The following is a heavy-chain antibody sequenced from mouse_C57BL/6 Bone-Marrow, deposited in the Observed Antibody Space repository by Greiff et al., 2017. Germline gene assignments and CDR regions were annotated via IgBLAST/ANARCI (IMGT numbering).Heavy chain of an antibody. J-gene: IGHJ4*01. V-gene: IGHV1-78*01. D-gene: IGHD1-1*01. Sequence: VKLQESDAELVKPGASVKISCKVSGYTFTDHTIHWMKQRPEQGLEWIGSIYPRDGSTKYNEKFKGKATLTADKSSSTAYMQLNSLTSEDSAVYFCARGYYGSSYDYYAMDYWGQGTSVTVSS. CDR1: GYTFTDHT. CDR2: IYPRDGST. CDR3: ARGYYGSSYDYYAMDY.